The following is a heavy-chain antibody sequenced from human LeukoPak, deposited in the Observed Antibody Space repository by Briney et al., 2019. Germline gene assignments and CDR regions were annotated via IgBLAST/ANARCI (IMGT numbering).Heavy chain of an antibody. J-gene: IGHJ4*02. CDR2: ISGSDGST. CDR1: GFTFSTYA. V-gene: IGHV3-23*01. Sequence: GGSLRLSCAASGFTFSTYAMSWVRQAPGKGLEGVSGISGSDGSTYYADSVKGRFTISRDNAKNSLYLQMNSLRAEDTAVYYCASWRRGYSYGYDYWGQGTLVTVSS. CDR3: ASWRRGYSYGYDY. D-gene: IGHD5-18*01.